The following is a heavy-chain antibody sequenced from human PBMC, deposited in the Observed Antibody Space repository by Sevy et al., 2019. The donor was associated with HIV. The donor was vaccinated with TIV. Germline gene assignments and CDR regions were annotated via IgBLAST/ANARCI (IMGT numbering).Heavy chain of an antibody. V-gene: IGHV3-23*01. CDR3: AKGGRSYGDSYFDH. CDR2: ISGSGNSA. J-gene: IGHJ4*02. CDR1: GFTFSISA. Sequence: GSLRLSCAASGFTFSISAMTWVRQAPGKGLEWVSVISGSGNSAYYAVSVKGRFTISRDNSKNTLSLQMNSLRAEDTAVYYCAKGGRSYGDSYFDHWGQGTLVTVSS. D-gene: IGHD5-18*01.